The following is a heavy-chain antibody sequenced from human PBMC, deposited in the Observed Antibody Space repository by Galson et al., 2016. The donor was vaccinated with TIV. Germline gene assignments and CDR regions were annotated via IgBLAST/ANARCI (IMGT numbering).Heavy chain of an antibody. V-gene: IGHV4-38-2*02. J-gene: IGHJ6*02. CDR1: GYSIKSGYY. Sequence: ETLSLTCDVSGYSIKSGYYWGWIRQPPGKGLQWIGSIYESGTTYSNPSLKSRLTLSVDTSKNQFSLKLSSVTASDTAVYYCMREGSTVTTHHYFGMDVWGQGTSVTVSS. CDR3: MREGSTVTTHHYFGMDV. CDR2: IYESGTT. D-gene: IGHD4-17*01.